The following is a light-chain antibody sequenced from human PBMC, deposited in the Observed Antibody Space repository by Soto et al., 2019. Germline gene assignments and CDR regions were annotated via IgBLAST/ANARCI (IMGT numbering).Light chain of an antibody. CDR1: QSISGW. Sequence: DIQVTQSPSTLSASVGDRVTITCRASQSISGWLAWYQQKPGKDPKLLIYDASSLESGVPSKFSGSGFGTEFTLTISSLQPDDFATYYCQQYHNFSTFGQGTKV. CDR3: QQYHNFST. CDR2: DAS. J-gene: IGKJ1*01. V-gene: IGKV1-5*01.